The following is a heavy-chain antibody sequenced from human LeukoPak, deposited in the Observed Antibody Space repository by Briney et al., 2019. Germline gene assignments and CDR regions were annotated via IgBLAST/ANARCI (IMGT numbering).Heavy chain of an antibody. CDR2: IIPIFGTA. J-gene: IGHJ4*02. CDR1: GGTFSSYA. CDR3: ARDGPYYDFWSGYYISSPYYFDY. D-gene: IGHD3-3*01. V-gene: IGHV1-69*13. Sequence: ASVKVSCKASGGTFSSYAISWVRQAPGQGLEWMGGIIPIFGTANYAQKFQGRVTITADESTSTAYMELSSLRSEDTAVYYCARDGPYYDFWSGYYISSPYYFDYWGQGTLVTVSS.